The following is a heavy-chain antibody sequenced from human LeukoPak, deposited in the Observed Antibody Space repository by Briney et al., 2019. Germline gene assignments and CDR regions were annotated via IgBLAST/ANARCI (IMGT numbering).Heavy chain of an antibody. CDR3: ARGLMGGWPNFEY. Sequence: GGSLRLSCAASRFTLSTYEINWVRQAPGKGLEWVSYISSSGTTTYYADSVKGRFTISRDNAKNSVYLQMNGLRAEDTALYYCARGLMGGWPNFEYWGQGTLVTVSS. CDR2: ISSSGTTT. J-gene: IGHJ4*02. D-gene: IGHD2-8*01. V-gene: IGHV3-48*03. CDR1: RFTLSTYE.